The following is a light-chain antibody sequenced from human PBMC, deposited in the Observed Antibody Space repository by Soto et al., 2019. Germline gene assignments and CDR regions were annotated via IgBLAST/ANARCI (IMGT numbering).Light chain of an antibody. Sequence: EIVLTQSPATLSLSPGERATLFCRASQTVSSYLVWYQQKPGQAPRLLIYDASNRATGVPARFSGSGSGTDFTLTISSLEPEDFAVYYCQQRSDWPITFSQGTRLEIK. CDR2: DAS. J-gene: IGKJ5*01. V-gene: IGKV3-11*01. CDR1: QTVSSY. CDR3: QQRSDWPIT.